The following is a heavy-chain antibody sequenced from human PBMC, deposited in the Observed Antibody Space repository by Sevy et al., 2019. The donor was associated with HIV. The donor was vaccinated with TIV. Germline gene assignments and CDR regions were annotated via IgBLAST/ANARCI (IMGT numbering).Heavy chain of an antibody. CDR1: GFTFSSYA. Sequence: GGSLRLSCAASGFTFSSYAMHWVRQAPGKGLEWVAVISYDGSNKYYADSVKGRFTISRDNSKNTLYLQMNSLRAEDTAVYYCARALTNKDCSGGSCYSYYYYGMDVWGQGTTVTVSS. V-gene: IGHV3-30*04. J-gene: IGHJ6*02. D-gene: IGHD2-15*01. CDR3: ARALTNKDCSGGSCYSYYYYGMDV. CDR2: ISYDGSNK.